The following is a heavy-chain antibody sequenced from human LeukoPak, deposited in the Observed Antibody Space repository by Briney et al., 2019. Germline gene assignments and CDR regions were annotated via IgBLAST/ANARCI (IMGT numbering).Heavy chain of an antibody. CDR1: GASINSHY. J-gene: IGHJ4*02. V-gene: IGHV4-4*07. CDR2: IYISGST. CDR3: ARALNPLPGTYYFDY. Sequence: SETLSLTCTVSGASINSHYWSWIRQLAGKGLEWIGRIYISGSTNYNSSLQSRVTMSVDTSKNQFSLKLTSVTAADTAVYYCARALNPLPGTYYFDYWGQGTLVTVSS. D-gene: IGHD2-15*01.